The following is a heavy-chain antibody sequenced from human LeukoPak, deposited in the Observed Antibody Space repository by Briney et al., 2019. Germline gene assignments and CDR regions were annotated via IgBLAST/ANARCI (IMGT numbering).Heavy chain of an antibody. CDR1: GGSISSSTYF. Sequence: SETLSLTCTVSGGSISSSTYFWGWIRQSPGKGLEWIGTIYYSGSTYYNPSLKSRVTISVDSSKNQFSLRLSSVTAADTAVYYCARESLTWLQSRTSWFDPWGQGTLVTVSS. CDR2: IYYSGST. V-gene: IGHV4-39*07. D-gene: IGHD5-24*01. CDR3: ARESLTWLQSRTSWFDP. J-gene: IGHJ5*02.